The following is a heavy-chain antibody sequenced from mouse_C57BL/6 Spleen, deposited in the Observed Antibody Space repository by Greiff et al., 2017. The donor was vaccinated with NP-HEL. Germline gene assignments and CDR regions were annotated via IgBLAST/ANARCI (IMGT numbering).Heavy chain of an antibody. Sequence: EVNVVESGGGLVKPGGSLKLSCAASGFTFSSYAMSWVRQTPEKRLEWVATISDGGSYTYYPDNVKGRFTISRDNAKNNLYLQMSHLKSEDTDMCNCVRECVRKSVAMDYWGQGTSVTVSS. CDR3: VRECVRKSVAMDY. D-gene: IGHD6-2*01. V-gene: IGHV5-4*01. CDR1: GFTFSSYA. J-gene: IGHJ4*01. CDR2: ISDGGSYT.